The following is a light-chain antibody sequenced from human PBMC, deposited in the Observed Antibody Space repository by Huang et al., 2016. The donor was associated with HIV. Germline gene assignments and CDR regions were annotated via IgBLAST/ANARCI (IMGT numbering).Light chain of an antibody. V-gene: IGKV1-27*01. CDR1: RDISTF. Sequence: MTQSPPSLSASIGDRVTLTCRASRDISTFLAWYQQKPGKTPRLLIYAASLLHSGVPSRFSGGGSGTNFTLTVSSLQPEDVANYYCQKYDSAPRTFGQGTKLEL. CDR3: QKYDSAPRT. J-gene: IGKJ1*01. CDR2: AAS.